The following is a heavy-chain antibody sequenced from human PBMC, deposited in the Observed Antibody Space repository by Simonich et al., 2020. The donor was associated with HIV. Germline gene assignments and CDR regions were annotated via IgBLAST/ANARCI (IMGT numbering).Heavy chain of an antibody. CDR2: INLNSGDT. Sequence: QVQLVQSGAEVKKPGASVKVSCKASGYTFTDYSIHWVRQAPGQGLEWVGWINLNSGDTNNAQNFQGRVTLTRDTSISTAYMELSRLKSDDTAVFYCAREGMYLGDAFDIWGKGTTVTVSS. CDR3: AREGMYLGDAFDI. D-gene: IGHD2-2*01. J-gene: IGHJ3*02. V-gene: IGHV1-2*02. CDR1: GYTFTDYS.